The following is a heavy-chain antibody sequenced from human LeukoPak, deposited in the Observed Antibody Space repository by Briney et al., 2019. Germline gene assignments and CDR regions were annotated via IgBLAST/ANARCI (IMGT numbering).Heavy chain of an antibody. J-gene: IGHJ3*02. Sequence: GECLKISCKGSGYSFINSWIGWVRQMPGKGLEWMGIIYPGDSDTRYSPSFQGQVTISADKSISTAYLQWSGLRASDTAMYYCARLFDSSARDAFDIWGQGTMVTVSS. V-gene: IGHV5-51*01. CDR2: IYPGDSDT. CDR1: GYSFINSW. CDR3: ARLFDSSARDAFDI. D-gene: IGHD3-22*01.